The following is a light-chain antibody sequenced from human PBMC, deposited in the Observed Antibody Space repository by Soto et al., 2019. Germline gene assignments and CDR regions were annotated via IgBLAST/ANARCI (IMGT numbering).Light chain of an antibody. Sequence: QSVLTQPPSASGTPGQIVAISCSGSSSNIGSNTVTWYQQLPGTAPNLLIYSTSQRSSGVPGRFSGSKSGASASLSISGLQSEDEADYYCAAWDDRLDVYVFGPGTKVTV. J-gene: IGLJ1*01. V-gene: IGLV1-44*01. CDR3: AAWDDRLDVYV. CDR1: SSNIGSNT. CDR2: STS.